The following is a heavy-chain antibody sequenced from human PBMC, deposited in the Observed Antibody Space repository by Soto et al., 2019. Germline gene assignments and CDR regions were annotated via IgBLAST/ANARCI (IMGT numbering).Heavy chain of an antibody. V-gene: IGHV4-59*05. CDR1: GGSISGYY. D-gene: IGHD3-3*01. CDR2: IYYSGST. CDR3: ARRDFSYYYYGMDV. J-gene: IGHJ6*02. Sequence: PSETLSLTCTVSGGSISGYYWSWIRQPPGKGLEWIGSIYYSGSTYYNPSLKSRVTISVDTSKNQFSLKLSSVTAADTAVYYCARRDFSYYYYGMDVWGQGTTVNVSS.